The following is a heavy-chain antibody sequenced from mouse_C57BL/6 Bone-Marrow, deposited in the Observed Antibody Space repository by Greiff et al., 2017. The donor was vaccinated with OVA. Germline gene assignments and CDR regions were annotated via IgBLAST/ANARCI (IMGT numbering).Heavy chain of an antibody. V-gene: IGHV1-5*01. CDR3: TRGIYYDYELYAMDY. J-gene: IGHJ4*01. CDR1: GYTFTSYW. D-gene: IGHD2-4*01. CDR2: IYPGNSDT. Sequence: VQLKQSGTVLARPGASVKMSCKTSGYTFTSYWMHWVKQRPGQGLEWIGAIYPGNSDTSYNQKFKGKAKLTAVTSASTAYMELSSLTNEDSAVYYCTRGIYYDYELYAMDYWGQGTSVTVSS.